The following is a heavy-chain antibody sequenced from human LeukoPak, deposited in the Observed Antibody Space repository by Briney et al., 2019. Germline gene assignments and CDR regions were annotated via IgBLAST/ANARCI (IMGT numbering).Heavy chain of an antibody. CDR2: ISYDGSNK. Sequence: GGSLRLSCAASGFTFSSYAMHWVRQAPGKGLEWVAVISYDGSNKYYADSVKGRFTISGDNSKNTLYLQMNSLRAEDTAVYYCARDRVRYCSSTSCYTADYWGQGTLVTVSS. CDR3: ARDRVRYCSSTSCYTADY. CDR1: GFTFSSYA. V-gene: IGHV3-30-3*01. J-gene: IGHJ4*02. D-gene: IGHD2-2*02.